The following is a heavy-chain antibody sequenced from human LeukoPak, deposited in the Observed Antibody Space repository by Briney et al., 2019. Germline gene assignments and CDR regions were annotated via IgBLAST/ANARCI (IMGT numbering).Heavy chain of an antibody. CDR3: ARQAHCGSTSCYVDY. Sequence: GESLKISCKGSGYSFTSYWIGWVRQMPGKGLEWMGIIYPGDSDTRYSPSFQGQVTISADKSISTVYLQWSSLKASDTATYNCARQAHCGSTSCYVDYWGQGTLVTVSS. J-gene: IGHJ4*02. D-gene: IGHD2-2*01. CDR2: IYPGDSDT. V-gene: IGHV5-51*01. CDR1: GYSFTSYW.